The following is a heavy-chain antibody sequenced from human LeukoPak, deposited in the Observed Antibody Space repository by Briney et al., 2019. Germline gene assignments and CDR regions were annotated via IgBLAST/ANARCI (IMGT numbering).Heavy chain of an antibody. CDR2: IYYSGST. CDR3: ARIEYSSSSFDY. D-gene: IGHD6-6*01. CDR1: GGSISSTIFY. Sequence: PSETLSLTCTVSGGSISSTIFYWGWIRQPPGKGLEWIGNIYYSGSTYYNPSLKSRLTISIDTSKNQFSLKLSSVTAADTAVYYCARIEYSSSSFDYWGQGTLVTVSS. J-gene: IGHJ4*02. V-gene: IGHV4-39*01.